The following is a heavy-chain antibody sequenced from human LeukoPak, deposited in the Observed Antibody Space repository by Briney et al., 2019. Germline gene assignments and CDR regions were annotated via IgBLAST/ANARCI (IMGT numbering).Heavy chain of an antibody. CDR2: INSNGRNI. Sequence: GGSLRLSCAASGFSFSSYEMNWVRQAPGKGLEWISYINSNGRNIDYADSVRGRFTISRDNAKNSLFLQMNSVRAEDTAVYYCLCLWFGKGVYWGRGTLVTVSS. V-gene: IGHV3-48*03. CDR3: LCLWFGKGVY. CDR1: GFSFSSYE. J-gene: IGHJ4*02. D-gene: IGHD3-10*01.